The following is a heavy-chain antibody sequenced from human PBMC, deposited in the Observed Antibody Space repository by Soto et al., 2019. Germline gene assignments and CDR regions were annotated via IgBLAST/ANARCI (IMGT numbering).Heavy chain of an antibody. V-gene: IGHV6-1*01. J-gene: IGHJ5*02. CDR2: TYYRSKWYN. D-gene: IGHD3-22*01. Sequence: PSQTLSLPCAISGDSVSSNSAAWNWIRQSPSRGLEWLGRTYYRSKWYNDYAVSVKSRITINPDTSKNQFSLQLNSVTPEDTAVYYCARGKTYYYDSSGYYYVEWFDPWGQGTLVTVSS. CDR3: ARGKTYYYDSSGYYYVEWFDP. CDR1: GDSVSSNSAA.